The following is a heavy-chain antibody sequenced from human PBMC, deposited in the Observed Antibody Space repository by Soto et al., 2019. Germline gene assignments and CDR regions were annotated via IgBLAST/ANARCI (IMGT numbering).Heavy chain of an antibody. CDR1: GFTFSSYS. D-gene: IGHD3-22*01. CDR3: ARDRYYYNSSGYYYVPGAFDI. J-gene: IGHJ3*02. V-gene: IGHV3-48*01. Sequence: PGGSLRLSCAASGFTFSSYSINWFRQAPGKGLEWVSSISSSSSTIYYAGSVKGRFTISRENAKNSLYLQMNSLRAEDTAVYYCARDRYYYNSSGYYYVPGAFDIWGQGTMVTVSS. CDR2: ISSSSSTI.